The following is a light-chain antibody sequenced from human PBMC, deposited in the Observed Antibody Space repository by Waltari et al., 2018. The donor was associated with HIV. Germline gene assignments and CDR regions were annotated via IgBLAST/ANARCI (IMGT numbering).Light chain of an antibody. J-gene: IGLJ1*01. CDR1: NIGIKS. CDR2: YDS. CDR3: QVWDSSSDAYV. Sequence: SYVLPQPPSVSVAPGKTARITCGGNNIGIKSVHWYQQQPGQAPVVVIYYDSDRPSGIPERFSGSNSGNTATLTISRVEAGDEADYYCQVWDSSSDAYVFGTGTKVTVL. V-gene: IGLV3-21*04.